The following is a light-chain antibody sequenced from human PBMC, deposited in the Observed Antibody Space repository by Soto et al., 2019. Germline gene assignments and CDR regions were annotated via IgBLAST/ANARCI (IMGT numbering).Light chain of an antibody. Sequence: DIQMTQSPSTLSASVGDRVTITCRASQTITDWLAWYQQKPGKAPRLLIYKASTLESGVPSRFIGSGSGTEFTLTISSLQPDDFATYYCQHYDTYTWTFGQGTKVEIK. V-gene: IGKV1-5*03. CDR2: KAS. CDR3: QHYDTYTWT. J-gene: IGKJ1*01. CDR1: QTITDW.